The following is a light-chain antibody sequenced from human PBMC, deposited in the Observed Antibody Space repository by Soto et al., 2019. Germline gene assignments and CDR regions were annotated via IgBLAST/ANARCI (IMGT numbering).Light chain of an antibody. CDR2: GVS. J-gene: IGKJ2*01. V-gene: IGKV1-39*01. CDR3: QQSHIAPYT. Sequence: DLQMTQSPSSLSAAVGDRVTITCRASQSIARFLNWYQQKPGEVPKLLIFGVSYLRSGVPSRFSGSGSGTHFALTITCLQPEDFATYFCQQSHIAPYTFGQGTNL. CDR1: QSIARF.